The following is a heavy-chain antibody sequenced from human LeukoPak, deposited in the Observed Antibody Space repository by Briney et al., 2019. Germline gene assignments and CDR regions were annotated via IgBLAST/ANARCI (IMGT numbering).Heavy chain of an antibody. J-gene: IGHJ4*02. CDR3: AKDIDWLAFED. CDR1: GFTFNIHG. Sequence: GGSLRLSCAASGFTFNIHGMNWVRQAPGKGPEWVSGIGPSGEKTYYADSAKGRFTISRDNSEKTVYLQMNSLTVEDTAVYYCAKDIDWLAFEDWGQGTLVTVSS. CDR2: IGPSGEKT. V-gene: IGHV3-23*01. D-gene: IGHD6-19*01.